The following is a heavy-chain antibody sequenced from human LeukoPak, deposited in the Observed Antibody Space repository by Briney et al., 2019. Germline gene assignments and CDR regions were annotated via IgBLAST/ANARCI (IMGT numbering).Heavy chain of an antibody. J-gene: IGHJ4*02. CDR2: ITTSSRYI. CDR3: AKDKDFWSAGDY. V-gene: IGHV3-21*06. CDR1: QFTFSSYS. D-gene: IGHD3-3*01. Sequence: GGSLRLSCAASQFTFSSYSLNWVRQAPGKGLEWISSITTSSRYIYYADSVKGRFTISRDNANNLLYLQMNRLRAEDTAVYYCAKDKDFWSAGDYWGQGTLVTVSS.